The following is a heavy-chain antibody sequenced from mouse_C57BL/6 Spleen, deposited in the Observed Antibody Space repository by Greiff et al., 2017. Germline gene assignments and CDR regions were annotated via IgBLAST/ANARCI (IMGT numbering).Heavy chain of an antibody. CDR1: GFTFSDAW. V-gene: IGHV6-6*01. Sequence: EVQLVESGGGLVQPGGSMKLSCAASGFTFSDAWMDWVRQSPEKGLEWVAEIRNKANNHATYYAESVKGRFTISRDDSKSSVYLQMNSLRAEDTGIYYCTRRGYDYAWFAYWGQGTLVTVSA. CDR3: TRRGYDYAWFAY. CDR2: IRNKANNHAT. D-gene: IGHD2-4*01. J-gene: IGHJ3*01.